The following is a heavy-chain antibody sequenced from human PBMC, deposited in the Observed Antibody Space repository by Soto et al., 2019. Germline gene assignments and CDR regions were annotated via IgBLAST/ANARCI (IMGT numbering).Heavy chain of an antibody. Sequence: GGSLRLSCAVSGFTFNSYAMNWVRQAPGKGLEWVSSISGSGRTTYYADAMKGRFTISRDNSKNTLFLQMNSLRSEDTAVYYCAKGVTTIVATGSWFDHWGQGTLVTVSS. V-gene: IGHV3-23*01. D-gene: IGHD5-12*01. CDR1: GFTFNSYA. CDR2: ISGSGRTT. CDR3: AKGVTTIVATGSWFDH. J-gene: IGHJ5*02.